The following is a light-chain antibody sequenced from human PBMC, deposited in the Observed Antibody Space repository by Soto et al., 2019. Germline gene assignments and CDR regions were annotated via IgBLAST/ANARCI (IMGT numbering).Light chain of an antibody. V-gene: IGKV3-15*01. Sequence: EIVMTQSPATLSVSPGERVTLSCRASQRVSNNLVWYQQKPGQAPRLLIFAASTRATGVPARFSGSGSGTEFTLTISSLQSEDFAVYFCQQCHGWPPTFGGGTKVEIK. CDR3: QQCHGWPPT. CDR1: QRVSNN. CDR2: AAS. J-gene: IGKJ4*01.